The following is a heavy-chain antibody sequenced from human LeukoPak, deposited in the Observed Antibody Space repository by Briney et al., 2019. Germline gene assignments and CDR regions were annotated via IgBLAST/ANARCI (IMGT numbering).Heavy chain of an antibody. CDR2: IYSGGST. D-gene: IGHD6-13*01. V-gene: IGHV3-66*01. CDR3: ARESHIIAAAGTPFDY. CDR1: GFTVSSNY. J-gene: IGHJ4*02. Sequence: GGSLRLSCAASGFTVSSNYMSWVRQAPGKGLEWVSVIYSGGSTYYADSVKGRFTISRDNSKNTLYLQMNSLRAEDTAVYYCARESHIIAAAGTPFDYWGQGTLVTVSS.